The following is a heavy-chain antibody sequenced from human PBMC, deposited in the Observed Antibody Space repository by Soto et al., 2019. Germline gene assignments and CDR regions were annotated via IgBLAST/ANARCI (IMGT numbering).Heavy chain of an antibody. CDR1: GGSFSGYY. CDR2: INHSGST. CDR3: ARAGVVTIFGVVIKSRWFDP. V-gene: IGHV4-34*01. Sequence: SETLSLTCAVYGGSFSGYYWSWIRQPPGKGLEWIGEINHSGSTNYNPSLKSRVTISVDTSKNQFSLKLSSVTAADTAVYYCARAGVVTIFGVVIKSRWFDPWGQGTLVTVSS. J-gene: IGHJ5*02. D-gene: IGHD3-3*01.